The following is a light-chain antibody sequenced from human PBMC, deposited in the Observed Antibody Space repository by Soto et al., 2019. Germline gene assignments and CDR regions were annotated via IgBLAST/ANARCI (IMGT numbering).Light chain of an antibody. Sequence: DIEMTQSASTLSAXXXXRXTXGXRASQSISNWLAWYQQKPGKAPKLLIYKASRLESGVPSRFSGSGSGTEFTLTISSLQPDDFASYYCQQYNSYWTFGQGTKVDIK. CDR1: QSISNW. V-gene: IGKV1-5*03. CDR2: KAS. CDR3: QQYNSYWT. J-gene: IGKJ1*01.